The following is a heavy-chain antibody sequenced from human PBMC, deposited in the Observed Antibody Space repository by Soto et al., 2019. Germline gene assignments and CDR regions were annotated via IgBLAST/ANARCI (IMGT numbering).Heavy chain of an antibody. J-gene: IGHJ3*02. V-gene: IGHV3-21*01. CDR2: ISSSSSYI. D-gene: IGHD3-10*01. Sequence: EVQLVESGGGLVKPGGSLRLSCAASGFTFSSYSMHWVRQAPGKGLEWVSSISSSSSYIYYADAVKGRFTISRDNAKNSRYLEMNRLRAEDTAVYCCAKGVSGDGQAGDAFDIWGQGTMVTVSS. CDR1: GFTFSSYS. CDR3: AKGVSGDGQAGDAFDI.